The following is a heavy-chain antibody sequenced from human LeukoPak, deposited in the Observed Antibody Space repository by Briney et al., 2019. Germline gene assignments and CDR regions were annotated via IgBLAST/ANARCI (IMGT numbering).Heavy chain of an antibody. CDR3: AKDLWKFGSGSYTPIDC. CDR1: GFTFSSYD. Sequence: GGSLRLSCAASGFTFSSYDMHWVRQAPGKGLEWVAVISYDGSNKYYADSVKGRFTISRDNSKNTLYLQMNSLRAEDTAVYYCAKDLWKFGSGSYTPIDCWGQGALVTVSS. CDR2: ISYDGSNK. J-gene: IGHJ4*02. V-gene: IGHV3-30*18. D-gene: IGHD3-10*01.